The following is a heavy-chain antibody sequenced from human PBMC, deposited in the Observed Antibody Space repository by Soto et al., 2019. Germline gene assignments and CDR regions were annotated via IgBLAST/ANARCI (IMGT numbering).Heavy chain of an antibody. CDR1: GYXFTSYL. J-gene: IGHJ4*02. D-gene: IGHD5-12*01. CDR3: AGRGDGYKPAFDY. V-gene: IGHV5-51*01. Sequence: EXLKIYCKCSGYXFTSYLVAWVRHMPGKGLELIGIIYPGYSDTRYSTSFQGQVTISADKSIRTAYLQWSSLQASDAAMYYCAGRGDGYKPAFDYWGQGTLVTVS. CDR2: IYPGYSDT.